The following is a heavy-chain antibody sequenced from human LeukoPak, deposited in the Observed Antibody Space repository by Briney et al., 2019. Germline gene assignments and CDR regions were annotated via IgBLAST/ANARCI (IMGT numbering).Heavy chain of an antibody. CDR3: ARARIAAPLLDY. D-gene: IGHD6-13*01. CDR1: GFIFSNYE. J-gene: IGHJ4*02. CDR2: ISDRAKSR. V-gene: IGHV3-48*03. Sequence: GGSLRLSCAASGFIFSNYEMNWVRQTPGKGLEWVSYISDRAKSRNYVDSVKGRFTISRDNAKNSLFLQMNSLRVEDTAVYFCARARIAAPLLDYWGQGTLVTVSS.